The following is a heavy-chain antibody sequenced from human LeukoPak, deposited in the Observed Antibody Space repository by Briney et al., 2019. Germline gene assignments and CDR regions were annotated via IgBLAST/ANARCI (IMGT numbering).Heavy chain of an antibody. CDR3: ARNRVRGDY. Sequence: PGGSLRLSCAASGFTFSNHWMTWVRQAPGKGLEWAANIKEDGSEEYYMDSVKGRFTISRDNAKNSLYLQMNSLRAEDTATYHCARNRVRGDYWGQGTLVTVSS. J-gene: IGHJ4*02. D-gene: IGHD3-16*02. V-gene: IGHV3-7*02. CDR1: GFTFSNHW. CDR2: IKEDGSEE.